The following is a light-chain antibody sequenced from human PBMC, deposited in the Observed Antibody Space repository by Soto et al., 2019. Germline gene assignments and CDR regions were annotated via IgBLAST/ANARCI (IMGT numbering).Light chain of an antibody. CDR1: QIIIHY. J-gene: IGKJ1*01. CDR2: KAS. Sequence: DIQMTQSPSSLSASVGGRVTITCRASQIIIHYLNWYQQKPGKAPKLLIYKASTLKSGVPSRFSGSGSGTEFTLTISSLQPDDFATYYCQHYNSYSEAFGQGTKVDIK. CDR3: QHYNSYSEA. V-gene: IGKV1-5*03.